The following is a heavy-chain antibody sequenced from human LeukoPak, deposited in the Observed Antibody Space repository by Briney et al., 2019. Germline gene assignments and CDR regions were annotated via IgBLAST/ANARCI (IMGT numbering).Heavy chain of an antibody. D-gene: IGHD5-18*01. CDR2: INHSGST. J-gene: IGHJ4*02. CDR3: ARSARSYGSDY. CDR1: GGSFSGYY. V-gene: IGHV4-34*01. Sequence: PSETLSLTCAVYGGSFSGYYWSWIRQPPGKGLEWIGEINHSGSTNYNPSLKCRVTISVDTSKNQFSLKLSSVTAADTAVYYCARSARSYGSDYWGQGTLVTVSS.